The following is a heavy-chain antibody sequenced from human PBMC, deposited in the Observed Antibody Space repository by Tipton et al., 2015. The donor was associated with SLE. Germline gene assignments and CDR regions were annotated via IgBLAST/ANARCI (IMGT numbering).Heavy chain of an antibody. D-gene: IGHD7-27*01. CDR3: VRNNWGRRSWYFDL. CDR2: ISDSGSP. V-gene: IGHV4-59*12. J-gene: IGHJ2*01. Sequence: TLSLTCSLSTGSMKSFFWTWIRQSPEKGLEWIGEISDSGSPKYNPSFLSRATMSADSAKKNFSLTLTSVTVADTAIYFSVRNNWGRRSWYFDLWGRGAPVTVSS. CDR1: TGSMKSFF.